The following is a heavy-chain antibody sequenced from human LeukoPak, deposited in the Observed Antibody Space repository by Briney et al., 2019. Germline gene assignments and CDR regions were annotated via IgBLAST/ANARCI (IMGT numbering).Heavy chain of an antibody. D-gene: IGHD6-13*01. CDR2: IYYSGST. CDR3: ARQKQQLVYYYYYGMDV. CDR1: GGSISSSSYY. Sequence: PSETLSLTCTVSGGSISSSSYYWGWIRQPPGKGLEWIGSIYYSGSTYYNPSLKSRVTISVDTSKNQFSPKLSSVTAADTAVYYCARQKQQLVYYYYYGMDVWGQGTTVTVSS. J-gene: IGHJ6*02. V-gene: IGHV4-39*01.